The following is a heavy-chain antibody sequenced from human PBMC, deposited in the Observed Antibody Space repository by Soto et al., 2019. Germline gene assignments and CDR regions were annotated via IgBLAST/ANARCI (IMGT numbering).Heavy chain of an antibody. Sequence: QVQLQESGPGLVKPSETLSLTCTVSGGSISSYYWSWIRQPPGKGLEWIGYIYYSGSTNYNPSLKSRVTISVDTSKNQCSLKLSSVTAADTAVYYCARFRGGADAFDIWGQGTMVTVSS. J-gene: IGHJ3*02. CDR1: GGSISSYY. V-gene: IGHV4-59*08. CDR2: IYYSGST. D-gene: IGHD3-16*01. CDR3: ARFRGGADAFDI.